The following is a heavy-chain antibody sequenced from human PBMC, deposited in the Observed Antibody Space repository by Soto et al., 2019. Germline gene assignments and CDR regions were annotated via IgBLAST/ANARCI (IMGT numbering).Heavy chain of an antibody. CDR3: AADKHSSSWYNY. CDR2: IVVGSGNT. V-gene: IGHV1-58*01. D-gene: IGHD6-13*01. J-gene: IGHJ4*02. CDR1: GFTFTSSA. Sequence: SVKVSCKASGFTFTSSAVQWVRQARGQRLEWIGWIVVGSGNTNYAQKFQERVTITRDMSTSTAYMELSSLRSEDTAVYYCAADKHSSSWYNYWGQGTLVTVSS.